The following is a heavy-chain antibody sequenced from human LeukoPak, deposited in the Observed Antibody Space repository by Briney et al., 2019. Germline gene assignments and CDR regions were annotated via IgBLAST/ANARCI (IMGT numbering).Heavy chain of an antibody. CDR2: ITNDGRTT. J-gene: IGHJ4*02. D-gene: IGHD1-14*01. CDR1: GLPFSSQW. CDR3: ATLQGGNPAY. Sequence: GGSLSLFYAASGLPFSSQWMQWVRPAARRGGVCVSRITNDGRTTTNADSVKGRSTNSRDNAKNRLYLQVNTLRAEDTAVYYCATLQGGNPAYWGQGTLVTVS. V-gene: IGHV3-74*01.